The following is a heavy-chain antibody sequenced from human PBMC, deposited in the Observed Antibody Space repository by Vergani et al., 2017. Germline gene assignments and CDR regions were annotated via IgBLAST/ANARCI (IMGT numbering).Heavy chain of an antibody. V-gene: IGHV3-21*01. CDR1: GFTFSSYS. CDR3: ARDGAGSRSAGNYYYYYMDV. Sequence: EVQLVESGGGLVKPGGSLRLSCAASGFTFSSYSMNWVRQAPGKGLEWVSSISSSSSYIYYADSVKGRFTISRDNAKNSLYLQMNSLRAEDTAVYYCARDGAGSRSAGNYYYYYMDVWGKGTTVTVSS. D-gene: IGHD1-26*01. J-gene: IGHJ6*03. CDR2: ISSSSSYI.